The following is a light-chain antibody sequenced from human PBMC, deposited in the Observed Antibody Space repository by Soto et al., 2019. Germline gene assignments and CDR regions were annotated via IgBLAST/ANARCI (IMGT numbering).Light chain of an antibody. CDR1: QTVINN. Sequence: VVKKSPGTLALSKGERAILSCRASQTVINNQLAWYQQTPGQAPRLLIYDTSNRATGIPARFSGSGSGTDFTLTISSLEPEDFAVYYCQQRTNWLITFGQGTRLEVK. CDR3: QQRTNWLIT. CDR2: DTS. V-gene: IGKV3-11*01. J-gene: IGKJ5*01.